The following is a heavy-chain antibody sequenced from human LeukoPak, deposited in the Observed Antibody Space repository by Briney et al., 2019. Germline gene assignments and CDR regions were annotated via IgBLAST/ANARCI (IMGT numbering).Heavy chain of an antibody. D-gene: IGHD3-10*01. CDR3: ARFGSRLLWFGESPEGMDY. Sequence: ASVKVSCKASGYTFTSYDINWVRQATGQGLEWMGWMNPNSGNTGYAQKFQGRVTMTRNTSISTAYMELSSLRSEDTAVYYCARFGSRLLWFGESPEGMDYWGQGTLVTVSS. J-gene: IGHJ4*02. CDR1: GYTFTSYD. CDR2: MNPNSGNT. V-gene: IGHV1-8*01.